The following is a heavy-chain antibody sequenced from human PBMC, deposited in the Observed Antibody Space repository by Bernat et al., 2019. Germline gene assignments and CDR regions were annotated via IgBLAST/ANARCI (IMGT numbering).Heavy chain of an antibody. J-gene: IGHJ4*02. CDR2: IWYDGSNK. D-gene: IGHD1-26*01. V-gene: IGHV3-33*01. CDR1: GFTFSSYG. CDR3: ARGGNSGSYAAFDY. Sequence: QVQLVESGGGVVQPGRSLRLSCAASGFTFSSYGMHWVRQAPGKGLEWVAVIWYDGSNKYYADSVKGRFTISRDNSKNTLYLQMNSLRAEDTAVYYCARGGNSGSYAAFDYWGQGTLVTVSS.